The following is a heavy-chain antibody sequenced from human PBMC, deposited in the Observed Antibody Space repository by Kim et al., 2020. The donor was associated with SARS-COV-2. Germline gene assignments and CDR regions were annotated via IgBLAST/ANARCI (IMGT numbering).Heavy chain of an antibody. CDR3: ARLMYQLLAAVWFDP. D-gene: IGHD2-2*01. J-gene: IGHJ5*02. CDR1: GGSISSSSYY. V-gene: IGHV4-39*01. CDR2: IYYSGST. Sequence: SETLSLTCTVSGGSISSSSYYWGWIRQPPGKGLEWIGSIYYSGSTYYNPSLKSRVTISVDTSKNQFSLKLSSVTAADTAVYYCARLMYQLLAAVWFDPWGQGTLVTVSS.